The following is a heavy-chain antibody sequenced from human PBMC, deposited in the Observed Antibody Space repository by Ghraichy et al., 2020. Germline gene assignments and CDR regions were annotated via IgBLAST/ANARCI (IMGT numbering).Heavy chain of an antibody. V-gene: IGHV1-69*06. CDR2: IIPIFSTA. Sequence: SVKVSCKASGGTFSSYAISWVRQAPGQGLEWMGGIIPIFSTANYAQKFQGRVTITADKSTSTAYMELSSLRSEDTAVYYCASSRDGYNRGIVTGYWGQGTLVTVSS. D-gene: IGHD5-24*01. J-gene: IGHJ4*02. CDR1: GGTFSSYA. CDR3: ASSRDGYNRGIVTGY.